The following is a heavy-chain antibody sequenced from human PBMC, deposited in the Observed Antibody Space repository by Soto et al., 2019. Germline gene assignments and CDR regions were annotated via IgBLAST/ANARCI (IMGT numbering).Heavy chain of an antibody. CDR1: GFTFSTYY. D-gene: IGHD3-10*01. Sequence: EVQLVESGGGLVQPGGSLRLSCAASGFTFSTYYMWWVRQAPGKGLVWVARITSDGSSTTYADSVKGRFTISRDNAKNTLYLQMNSLSDEDTAVYSGARERGGGFGDVWGQGTTGTVSS. CDR3: ARERGGGFGDV. CDR2: ITSDGSST. V-gene: IGHV3-74*01. J-gene: IGHJ6*02.